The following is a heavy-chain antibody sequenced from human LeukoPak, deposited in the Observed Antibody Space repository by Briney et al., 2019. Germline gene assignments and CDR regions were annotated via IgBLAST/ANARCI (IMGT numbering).Heavy chain of an antibody. J-gene: IGHJ4*02. CDR2: ISYDGSNK. CDR3: ARDQDSYGYTLFDY. Sequence: PGGSLRLSCAASGFTFSSYAMHWVRQAPGKGLEWVAVISYDGSNKYYADSVKGRFTISRDNSKNTLYLQMNSLRAEDTAVYYCARDQDSYGYTLFDYWGQGTLVTVSS. V-gene: IGHV3-30*04. D-gene: IGHD5-18*01. CDR1: GFTFSSYA.